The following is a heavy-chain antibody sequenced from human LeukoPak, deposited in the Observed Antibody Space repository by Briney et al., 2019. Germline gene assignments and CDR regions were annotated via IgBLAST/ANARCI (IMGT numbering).Heavy chain of an antibody. D-gene: IGHD3-10*01. Sequence: GGSLRLSCAASGFTFSSHWMHWVRQAPGKGLVWVSRINSDGSSTSYADSVKGRFTISRDNAKNTLYLQMNSLRAEDTAVYYCARASYYGSGRYLDYWGQGTLVTVSS. V-gene: IGHV3-74*01. J-gene: IGHJ4*02. CDR2: INSDGSST. CDR1: GFTFSSHW. CDR3: ARASYYGSGRYLDY.